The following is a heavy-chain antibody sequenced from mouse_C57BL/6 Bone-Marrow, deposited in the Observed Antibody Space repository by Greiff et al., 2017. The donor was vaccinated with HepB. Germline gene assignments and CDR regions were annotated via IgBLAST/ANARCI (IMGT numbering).Heavy chain of an antibody. CDR3: ARDPVFAY. V-gene: IGHV3-6*01. CDR1: GYSITSGYY. J-gene: IGHJ3*01. Sequence: DVQLQESGPGLVKPSQSLSLTCSVTGYSITSGYYWNWIRQFPGNKLEWMGYISYDGSNNYNPSLKNRISITRYTSKNQFFLKLNSVTTEDTATYYCARDPVFAYWGQGTLVTVSA. CDR2: ISYDGSN.